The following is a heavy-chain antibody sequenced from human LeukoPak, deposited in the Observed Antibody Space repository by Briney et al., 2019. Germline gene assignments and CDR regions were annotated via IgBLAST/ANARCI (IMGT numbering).Heavy chain of an antibody. CDR3: AGGTSGYSSG. J-gene: IGHJ4*02. CDR1: GSAFSNYY. V-gene: IGHV4-59*01. Sequence: PSGTLTLTCTVSGSAFSNYYLSWIRQPPGKGLEWIGSIYYSGITTYNPYPKSRGTTSIDTTKNQSSPNLSTVTAAHTPAYYFAGGTSGYSSGWGEGALVTVS. D-gene: IGHD5-18*01. CDR2: IYYSGIT.